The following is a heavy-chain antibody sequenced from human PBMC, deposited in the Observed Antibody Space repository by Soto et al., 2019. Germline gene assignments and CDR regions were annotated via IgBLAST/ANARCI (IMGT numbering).Heavy chain of an antibody. J-gene: IGHJ6*02. CDR2: ISSSSSTI. CDR3: ARESPPSATVTTGTKAGYYYYGVDV. V-gene: IGHV3-48*02. CDR1: GFTFSSYS. D-gene: IGHD4-4*01. Sequence: PGGSLRLSCAASGFTFSSYSMNWVRQAPGKGLEWVSYISSSSSTIYYADSVKGRFTISRDNAKNSLYLQMNSLRDEDTAVYYCARESPPSATVTTGTKAGYYYYGVDVWGQGTTVTVSS.